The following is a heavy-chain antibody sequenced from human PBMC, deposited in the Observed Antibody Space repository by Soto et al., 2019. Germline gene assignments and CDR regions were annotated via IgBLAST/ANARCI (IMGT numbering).Heavy chain of an antibody. V-gene: IGHV1-69*01. CDR1: GGTFSSYA. Sequence: QVQLVQSGAEVKKPGSSVKVSCKASGGTFSSYAISWVRQAPGQGLEWMGGIIPIFGTANYAQKFQGRVTITADESTSTAYMELSSLRSEDTAVYYCARLPEGYCSGGSCYFFDYWGRGTLVTVSS. J-gene: IGHJ4*02. CDR3: ARLPEGYCSGGSCYFFDY. D-gene: IGHD2-15*01. CDR2: IIPIFGTA.